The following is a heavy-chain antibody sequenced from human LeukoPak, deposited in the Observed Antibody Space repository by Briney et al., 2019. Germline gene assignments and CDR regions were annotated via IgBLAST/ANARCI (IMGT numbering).Heavy chain of an antibody. CDR2: IYTSGST. CDR3: AREGRVGATDY. V-gene: IGHV4-4*07. J-gene: IGHJ4*02. D-gene: IGHD1-26*01. CDR1: GGSISSYY. Sequence: PSETLSLTCTVSGGSISSYYWSWIRQPAGKGLEWIGRIYTSGSTDYNPSLKSRVTISVDTSKNQFSLKLSSVTAADTAVYYCAREGRVGATDYWGQGTLVTVSS.